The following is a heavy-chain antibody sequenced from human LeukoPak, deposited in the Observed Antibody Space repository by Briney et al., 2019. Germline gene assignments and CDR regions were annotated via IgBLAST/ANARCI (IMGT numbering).Heavy chain of an antibody. CDR2: IYYSGST. CDR3: ARVITIFGVVIDP. V-gene: IGHV4-39*07. J-gene: IGHJ5*02. Sequence: SETLSLTCTVSGGSISSSSYYWGWIRQPPGKGLEWIGSIYYSGSTYYNPSLKSRVTISVDTSKNQFSLKLSSVTAADTAVYYCARVITIFGVVIDPWGQGTLVTVSS. D-gene: IGHD3-3*01. CDR1: GGSISSSSYY.